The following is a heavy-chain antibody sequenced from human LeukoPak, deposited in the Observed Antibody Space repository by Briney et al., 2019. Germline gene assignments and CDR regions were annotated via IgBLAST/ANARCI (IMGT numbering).Heavy chain of an antibody. CDR3: ARGSSLVAATYLYDDWFDP. D-gene: IGHD2-15*01. CDR1: GYTFTGYY. V-gene: IGHV1-2*02. Sequence: ASVKVSCKASGYTFTGYYMHWVRQAPGQGLEWMGWINPNSGGTNYAQKFQGGVTMTRDTSISTAYMELSRLRSDDTAVYYCARGSSLVAATYLYDDWFDPWGQGTLVTVSS. CDR2: INPNSGGT. J-gene: IGHJ5*02.